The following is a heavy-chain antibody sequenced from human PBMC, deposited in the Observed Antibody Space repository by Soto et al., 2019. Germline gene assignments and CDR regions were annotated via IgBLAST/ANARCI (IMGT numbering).Heavy chain of an antibody. V-gene: IGHV4-39*01. CDR2: IYYSGST. CDR3: ASPRSYSSSSGEYGMDV. Sequence: PSETLSLTCTVSGGSISSSSYYWGWLRQPPGKGREWIGSIYYSGSTYYNPSLKSRVTISVDTSKNQFPLKLSSVTASDTAVYYCASPRSYSSSSGEYGMDVWVQGTTVTVS. CDR1: GGSISSSSYY. J-gene: IGHJ6*02. D-gene: IGHD6-6*01.